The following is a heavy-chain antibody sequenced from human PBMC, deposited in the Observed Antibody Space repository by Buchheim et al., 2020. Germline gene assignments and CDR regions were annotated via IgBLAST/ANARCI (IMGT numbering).Heavy chain of an antibody. CDR2: ISYDGSNK. J-gene: IGHJ4*02. CDR1: GFTFSSYA. CDR3: ARAWGYYDSSGYSDY. D-gene: IGHD3-22*01. Sequence: QVQLVESGGGVVQPGRSLRLSCAASGFTFSSYAXHWVRQAPGKGLEWVAVISYDGSNKYYADSVKGRFTXYRDNSKYTQYLQMNSLRAEDTAVYYCARAWGYYDSSGYSDYWGQGTL. V-gene: IGHV3-30*04.